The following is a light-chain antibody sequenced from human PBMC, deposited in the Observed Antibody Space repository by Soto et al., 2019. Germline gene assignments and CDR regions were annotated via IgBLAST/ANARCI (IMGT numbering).Light chain of an antibody. CDR1: SSDVGGYNY. J-gene: IGLJ2*01. CDR2: EVY. Sequence: QSVPTQPPSASGSPGQSVTFSCTGTSSDVGGYNYVSWYQQYPGKAPKLMIYEVYKRHSGVPDRFSGSKSGHTASLTVSGLQPEDEADYYCSAYAGSSTWVFGGGTKLTVL. CDR3: SAYAGSSTWV. V-gene: IGLV2-8*01.